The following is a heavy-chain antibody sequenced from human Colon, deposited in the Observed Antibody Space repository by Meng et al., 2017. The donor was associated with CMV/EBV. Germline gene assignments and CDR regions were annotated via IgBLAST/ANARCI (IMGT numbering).Heavy chain of an antibody. D-gene: IGHD3-10*01. J-gene: IGHJ4*02. Sequence: GESLKISCAASGFTFSRSAIHWVRQAPGKGLEWVALISSDGNIKYYADSVKGRFTISRDNSRDTLSLQMNNLRADDTSVYYCARVGDYPGGYYDSWGQGTPVTVSS. CDR1: GFTFSRSA. V-gene: IGHV3-30-3*01. CDR3: ARVGDYPGGYYDS. CDR2: ISSDGNIK.